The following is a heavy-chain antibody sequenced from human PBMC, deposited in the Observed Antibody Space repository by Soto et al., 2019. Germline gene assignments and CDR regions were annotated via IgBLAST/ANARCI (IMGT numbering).Heavy chain of an antibody. Sequence: QTVGSLRLSCASSVFTFSSYEMNCVRHAPGKWLEWVSYISSSGSTIYYADSVKGRFTISRDNAKNSLYLQMNSLRAEDTAVYYCARDGGIQLWLSGGMEVWGQGTTVTVSS. CDR2: ISSSGSTI. V-gene: IGHV3-48*03. J-gene: IGHJ6*02. CDR1: VFTFSSYE. D-gene: IGHD5-18*01. CDR3: ARDGGIQLWLSGGMEV.